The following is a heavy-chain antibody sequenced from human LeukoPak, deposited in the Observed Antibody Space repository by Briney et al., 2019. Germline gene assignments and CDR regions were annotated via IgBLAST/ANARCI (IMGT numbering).Heavy chain of an antibody. CDR1: GFTFSSYE. D-gene: IGHD1-26*01. J-gene: IGHJ4*02. CDR2: IKQDGSEI. V-gene: IGHV3-7*01. Sequence: GGSLRLSCAASGFTFSSYEMNWVRQAPGKGLEWVANIKQDGSEIHYVDSVRGRFTISRDNAKNSLYLQMNSLGAEDTAVYYCARPSLNTGSYFDYWGQGILVSVSS. CDR3: ARPSLNTGSYFDY.